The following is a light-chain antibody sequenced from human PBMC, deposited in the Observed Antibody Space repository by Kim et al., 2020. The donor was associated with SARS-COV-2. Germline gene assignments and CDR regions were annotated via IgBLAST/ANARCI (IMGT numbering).Light chain of an antibody. CDR3: QKYSRAPWT. CDR1: LSVGASS. V-gene: IGKV3-20*01. J-gene: IGKJ1*01. CDR2: GAS. Sequence: SPREKATPSRGAKLSVGASSLSWYQHRPGHAPRLLIYGASSTATGIPHKCRGSGSGTDFTLTISGHGPEDFAVYFCQKYSRAPWTFGQGT.